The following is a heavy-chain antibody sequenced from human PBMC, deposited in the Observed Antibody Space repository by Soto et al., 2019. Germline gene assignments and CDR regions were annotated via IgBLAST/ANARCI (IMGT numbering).Heavy chain of an antibody. D-gene: IGHD6-19*01. CDR3: AKSRGTDWYGWFDP. CDR2: ISYDGSHK. CDR1: GFTFSSYG. V-gene: IGHV3-30*18. J-gene: IGHJ5*02. Sequence: VQLLESGGGLVQPGGSLRLSCAASGFTFSSYGMHWVRQAPGKGLEWMGVISYDGSHKYYADSVKGRFTISRDNSKNTLYLQVNSLRAEDTAVYYCAKSRGTDWYGWFDPWGQGTLVTVSS.